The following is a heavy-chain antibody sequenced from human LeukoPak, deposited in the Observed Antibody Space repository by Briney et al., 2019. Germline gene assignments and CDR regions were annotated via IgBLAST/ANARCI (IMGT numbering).Heavy chain of an antibody. CDR3: ASKFGESYYYYDGLKV. Sequence: PGGSLRLSCAASGFTFSGYAMAWVRQAPGKGLEWVSVIGGSGDTTRYADSVKGRFTISRDKSRTTLFLQMNSLRVEDTAVYYCASKFGESYYYYDGLKVWGQGTTVTVSS. CDR1: GFTFSGYA. D-gene: IGHD3-10*01. V-gene: IGHV3-23*01. J-gene: IGHJ6*02. CDR2: IGGSGDTT.